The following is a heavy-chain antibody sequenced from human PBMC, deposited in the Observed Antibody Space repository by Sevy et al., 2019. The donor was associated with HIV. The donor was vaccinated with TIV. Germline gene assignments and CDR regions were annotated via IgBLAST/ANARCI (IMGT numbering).Heavy chain of an antibody. D-gene: IGHD3-22*01. Sequence: GGSLRLSCTASGFTFSRYWMTWVRQAPGKGLEWVANIKQAGSQKYSVDSVKGRFTISRDNAKNSLYLQMNSLRAEDTALYYCARVRDDSSGFHLDYWGQGTLVTVSS. J-gene: IGHJ4*02. CDR2: IKQAGSQK. V-gene: IGHV3-7*01. CDR1: GFTFSRYW. CDR3: ARVRDDSSGFHLDY.